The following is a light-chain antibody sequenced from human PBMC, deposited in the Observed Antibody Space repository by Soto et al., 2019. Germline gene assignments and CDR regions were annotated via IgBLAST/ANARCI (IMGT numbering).Light chain of an antibody. CDR1: SNDVGGYKY. CDR3: GSYAGSSNLL. Sequence: QSALIQPPSASGSPGQSVTISCTGTSNDVGGYKYVSWYQRHPGKAPKLMIYEVNKRPSGVPDRFSGSKSGNTASLTVSGLQAEDEADYYCGSYAGSSNLLFGGGTKLTVL. V-gene: IGLV2-8*01. CDR2: EVN. J-gene: IGLJ2*01.